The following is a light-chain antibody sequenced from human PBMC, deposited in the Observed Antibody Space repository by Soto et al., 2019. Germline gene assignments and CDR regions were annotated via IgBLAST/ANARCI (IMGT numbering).Light chain of an antibody. CDR1: NIGSKN. CDR2: RNS. J-gene: IGLJ2*01. Sequence: SYELTQPLSLSLALGQTARITCGGSNIGSKNVHWYQQKPGQAPVLVIYRNSNRPSGIPERFSGSNSESTATLTISRAQAGDEADYYCQVWDISTVVFGGGTQLTVL. V-gene: IGLV3-9*01. CDR3: QVWDISTVV.